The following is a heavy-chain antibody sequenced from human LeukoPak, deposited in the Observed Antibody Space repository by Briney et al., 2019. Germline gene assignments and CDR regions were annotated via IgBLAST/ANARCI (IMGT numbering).Heavy chain of an antibody. D-gene: IGHD1-26*01. Sequence: SETLSLTCTVSGGSISSYYWSWIRQPAGKGLEWIGRMYTSGSTDYNPSLKSRVTMSVDTSKNQFSLKLSSVAAADTAVYYCASYTRYGAYFDYWGQGTLVTVSS. CDR1: GGSISSYY. CDR3: ASYTRYGAYFDY. V-gene: IGHV4-4*07. CDR2: MYTSGST. J-gene: IGHJ4*02.